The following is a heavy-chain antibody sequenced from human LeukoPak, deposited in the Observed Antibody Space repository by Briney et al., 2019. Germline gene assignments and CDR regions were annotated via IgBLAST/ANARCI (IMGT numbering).Heavy chain of an antibody. CDR1: GGSFSGYY. Sequence: PSETLSLTCAVFGGSFSGYYWTWIRQPPGKGLEWIGEINHSGSTNYNPSLKSRITISVDTSKNQFSLKLSSVTAADTAVYYCARDYYGSGSYYFYYYMDVWDKGTTVTVSS. CDR3: ARDYYGSGSYYFYYYMDV. J-gene: IGHJ6*03. V-gene: IGHV4-34*01. D-gene: IGHD3-10*01. CDR2: INHSGST.